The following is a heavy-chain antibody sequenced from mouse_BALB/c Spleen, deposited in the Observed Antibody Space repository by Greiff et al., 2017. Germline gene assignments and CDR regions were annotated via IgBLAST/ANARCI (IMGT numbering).Heavy chain of an antibody. CDR2: IRSKSNNYAT. CDR3: VRHDTTVVATDFDV. Sequence: GGGLVQPKGSLKLSCAASGFTFNTYAMNWVRQAPGKGLEWVARIRSKSNNYATYYADSVKDRFTISRDDSQSMLYLQMNNLKTEDTAMYYCVRHDTTVVATDFDVWGAGTTVTVSS. D-gene: IGHD1-1*01. CDR1: GFTFNTYA. J-gene: IGHJ1*01. V-gene: IGHV10-1*02.